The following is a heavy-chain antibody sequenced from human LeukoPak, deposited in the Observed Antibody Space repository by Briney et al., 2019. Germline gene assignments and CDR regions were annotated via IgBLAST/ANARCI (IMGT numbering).Heavy chain of an antibody. CDR1: GGTFSSYA. D-gene: IGHD3-22*01. V-gene: IGHV1-69*06. CDR2: IIPIFGTA. CDR3: ATTYYYDSSGYLSPSLLSVAFDI. J-gene: IGHJ3*02. Sequence: SVKVSCKASGGTFSSYAISWVRQAPGQGLEWMGGIIPIFGTANYAQKFQGRVTITADKSTSTAYMELSSMRSEDTAVYYCATTYYYDSSGYLSPSLLSVAFDIWGQGTMVTVSS.